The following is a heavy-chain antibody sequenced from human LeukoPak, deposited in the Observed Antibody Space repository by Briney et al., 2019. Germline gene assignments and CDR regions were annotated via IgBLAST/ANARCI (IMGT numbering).Heavy chain of an antibody. CDR2: ISGSGGST. Sequence: PGGSLRLSCAASGFTFSSYAMSWVRQAPGKGLEWVSAISGSGGSTYYADSVKGRFTISRDNSKNTLYLQMNSLRAEDTAVYYCARDRSAIAVAGTSDYYGMDVWGQGTTVTVSS. CDR1: GFTFSSYA. V-gene: IGHV3-23*01. D-gene: IGHD6-19*01. CDR3: ARDRSAIAVAGTSDYYGMDV. J-gene: IGHJ6*02.